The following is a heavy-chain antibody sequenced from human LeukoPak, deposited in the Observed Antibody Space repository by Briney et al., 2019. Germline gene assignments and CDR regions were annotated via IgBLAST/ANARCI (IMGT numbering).Heavy chain of an antibody. CDR3: TTEGWFGEYVNDY. D-gene: IGHD3-10*01. J-gene: IGHJ4*02. Sequence: GGSLRLSCAASGFTFSNVWMSWVRQAPGKGLEWVGRIKRKTDGGTTDYAAPVKGRFTISRDDSKNTLYLQMNSLKTEDTAMYYCTTEGWFGEYVNDYWGQGTLVTVSS. CDR2: IKRKTDGGTT. CDR1: GFTFSNVW. V-gene: IGHV3-15*01.